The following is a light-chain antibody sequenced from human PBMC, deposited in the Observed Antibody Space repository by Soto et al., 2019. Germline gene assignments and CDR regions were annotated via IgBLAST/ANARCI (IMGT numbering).Light chain of an antibody. J-gene: IGKJ2*01. CDR2: GAS. CDR3: QQYGGSPLYT. CDR1: QSVSNNY. Sequence: EIVLTQSPGTLSLSPGERATLSCRASQSVSNNYLAWYQHKPGQAPRLLIYGASCRATGIPDRFSGSGSGTDFTLTISRLEPEDFAVYYCQQYGGSPLYTFGQGTKVEIK. V-gene: IGKV3-20*01.